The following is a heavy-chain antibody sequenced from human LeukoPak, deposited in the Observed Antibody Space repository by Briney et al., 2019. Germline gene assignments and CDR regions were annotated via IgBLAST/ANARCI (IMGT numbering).Heavy chain of an antibody. Sequence: GGSLRLSCAASGFTFSSYAMHWVRQAPGKGLEWVAVISYDGSNKYYADSVKGRFTISRDNANNTLYLQMNSLRAEDTAVYYCARGGRYYDSSRSRGYWGQGTLATVSS. V-gene: IGHV3-30-3*01. CDR1: GFTFSSYA. CDR3: ARGGRYYDSSRSRGY. CDR2: ISYDGSNK. J-gene: IGHJ4*02. D-gene: IGHD3-22*01.